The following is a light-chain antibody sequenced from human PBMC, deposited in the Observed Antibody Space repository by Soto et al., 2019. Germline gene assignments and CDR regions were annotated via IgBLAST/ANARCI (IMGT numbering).Light chain of an antibody. CDR2: RNN. V-gene: IGLV1-47*01. CDR1: SSNIGSSY. Sequence: QSVLTQPRSASGTPGQRVTISCSGSSSNIGSSYVYWYQQLPGTAPKLLIYRNNQRPSGVPDRFSGSKSGTSASLAISGLRSEDEADYYCAAWDDSLSGLVFGTGTKVTVL. J-gene: IGLJ1*01. CDR3: AAWDDSLSGLV.